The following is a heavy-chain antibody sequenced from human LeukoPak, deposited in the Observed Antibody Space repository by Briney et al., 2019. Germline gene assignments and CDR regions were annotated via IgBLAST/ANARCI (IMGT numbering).Heavy chain of an antibody. Sequence: GGSLRLSCAASGLTFSSYWMNWARQAPGKGLEWVASINHNGNVNYYVDSVKGRFTISKDNAKNSLYLQMSNLRAEDTAVYFCARGGGLDVWGQGATVTVSS. J-gene: IGHJ6*02. CDR1: GLTFSSYW. V-gene: IGHV3-7*03. CDR2: INHNGNVN. CDR3: ARGGGLDV. D-gene: IGHD3-16*01.